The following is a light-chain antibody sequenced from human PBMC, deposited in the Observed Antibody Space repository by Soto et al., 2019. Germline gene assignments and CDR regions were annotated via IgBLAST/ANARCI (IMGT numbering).Light chain of an antibody. Sequence: QSALTQPPSASGSPGQSVTISCTGTSSDVCGFNYVSWYQHHPGKVPKFMIYEVDKRPSGVPDRFSGSKSGNTAYLTISGLQAEDEADYFCSSFVAGSSYVFGTGTKLTVL. J-gene: IGLJ1*01. V-gene: IGLV2-8*01. CDR3: SSFVAGSSYV. CDR1: SSDVCGFNY. CDR2: EVD.